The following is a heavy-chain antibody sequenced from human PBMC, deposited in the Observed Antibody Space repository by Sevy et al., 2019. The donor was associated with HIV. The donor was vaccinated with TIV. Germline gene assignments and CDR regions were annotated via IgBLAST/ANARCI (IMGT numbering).Heavy chain of an antibody. Sequence: SETLSLTCTVSGGSISSYYWSWIRQPPGKGLEWIGYIYYSGSTNYNPSLKSRVTISVDMSKNQFSLKLSSVTAADTAVYYCARSQEYSSSSGGGDDYYYYGMDVWGQGTTVTVSS. J-gene: IGHJ6*02. CDR2: IYYSGST. CDR3: ARSQEYSSSSGGGDDYYYYGMDV. CDR1: GGSISSYY. V-gene: IGHV4-59*01. D-gene: IGHD6-6*01.